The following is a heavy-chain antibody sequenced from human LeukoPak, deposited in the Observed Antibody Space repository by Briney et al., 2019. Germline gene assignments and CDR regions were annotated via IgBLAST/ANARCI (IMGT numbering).Heavy chain of an antibody. Sequence: ASLQISCKGSGYSFTSYWIGWVRQMPGKGLERMGIIYPGDSDTRYSPSFQGQVTISAEKSISTAYLQWSSLKASDTAMYYCARQSAAGMYGMDVWGQGTTVTVSS. J-gene: IGHJ6*02. V-gene: IGHV5-51*01. CDR1: GYSFTSYW. CDR2: IYPGDSDT. D-gene: IGHD6-13*01. CDR3: ARQSAAGMYGMDV.